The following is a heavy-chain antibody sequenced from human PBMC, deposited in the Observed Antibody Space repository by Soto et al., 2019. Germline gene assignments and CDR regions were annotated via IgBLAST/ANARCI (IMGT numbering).Heavy chain of an antibody. CDR1: GFTFSSYA. J-gene: IGHJ5*02. CDR2: ISGSGGST. V-gene: IGHV3-23*01. CDR3: AKGGAQLLHYNWFDP. D-gene: IGHD2-2*01. Sequence: EVQLLESGGGLVQPGGSLRLSCAASGFTFSSYAMSWVRQAPGKGLEWVSAISGSGGSTYYADSVKGRFTISRDNSNNTLYLQMNSLRAEDTAVYYCAKGGAQLLHYNWFDPWGQGTLVTVSS.